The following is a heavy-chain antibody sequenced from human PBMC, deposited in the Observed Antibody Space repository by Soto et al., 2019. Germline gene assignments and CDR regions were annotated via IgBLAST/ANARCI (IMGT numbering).Heavy chain of an antibody. CDR2: ISGSGGST. Sequence: GGSLRLSCAASGFTFSSYAMTWVRQAPGKGLEWVSVISGSGGSTYFADSVKGRFTISRDNSKNTLYLQMSSLRAEDTALYYCAKENYSSGYYPYYWGKETLVTVSS. CDR3: AKENYSSGYYPYY. CDR1: GFTFSSYA. J-gene: IGHJ4*02. V-gene: IGHV3-23*01. D-gene: IGHD3-22*01.